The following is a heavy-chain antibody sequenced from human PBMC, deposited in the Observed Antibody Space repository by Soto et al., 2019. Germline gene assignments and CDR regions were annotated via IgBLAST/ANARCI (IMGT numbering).Heavy chain of an antibody. CDR2: ISSSSSYI. D-gene: IGHD3-22*01. J-gene: IGHJ3*02. Sequence: SGGSLRLSCAASGFTFSSYSMNWVRQAPGKGLEWVSSISSSSSYIYYADSVKGRFTISRDNAKNSLYLQMNSLRAEDTAVYYCASSAYVPYYYDSSGYSNAFDIWGQGTMVTVSS. CDR1: GFTFSSYS. CDR3: ASSAYVPYYYDSSGYSNAFDI. V-gene: IGHV3-21*01.